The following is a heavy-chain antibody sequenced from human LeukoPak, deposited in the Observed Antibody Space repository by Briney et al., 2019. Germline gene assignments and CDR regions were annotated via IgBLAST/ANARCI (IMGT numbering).Heavy chain of an antibody. V-gene: IGHV3-53*01. CDR1: GFTVSSNH. CDR2: IYSGGST. Sequence: PGGSLSLSCAASGFTVSSNHMSWVRQTPGKGLEWVSVIYSGGSTYYLDSAKGRFTISRDNSKNTLYLQMNSLRAEDTAVYYCARSGSDYYGMDVWGQGTTVTVSS. J-gene: IGHJ6*02. D-gene: IGHD5-12*01. CDR3: ARSGSDYYGMDV.